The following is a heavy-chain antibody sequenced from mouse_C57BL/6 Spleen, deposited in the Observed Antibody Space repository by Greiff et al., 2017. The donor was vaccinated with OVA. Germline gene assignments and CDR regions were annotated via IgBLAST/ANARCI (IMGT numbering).Heavy chain of an antibody. J-gene: IGHJ1*03. CDR3: ARPNYDWYFAV. D-gene: IGHD2-4*01. Sequence: EVNLVESGGGLVKPGGSLKLSCAASGFTFSDYGMHWVRQAPEKGLEWVAYISSGSSTIYYADTVKSRFIISRDNAKNTLFLQMTSLRSEDTAMYYCARPNYDWYFAVWGTGTTVTVSA. V-gene: IGHV5-17*01. CDR2: ISSGSSTI. CDR1: GFTFSDYG.